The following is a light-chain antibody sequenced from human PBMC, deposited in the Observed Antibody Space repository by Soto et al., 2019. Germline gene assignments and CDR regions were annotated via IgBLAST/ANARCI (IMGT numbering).Light chain of an antibody. V-gene: IGLV6-57*04. J-gene: IGLJ3*02. Sequence: NFMLTQPHSVSESPGKTVTISCTRSSGSIANNYMQWYQQRPGSAPTTVIFENNQRPSGVPDRFSGSTDGSSNSASLTISGLKTEDEADYYCQSYDSFNWVFGGGTKLTVL. CDR3: QSYDSFNWV. CDR2: ENN. CDR1: SGSIANNY.